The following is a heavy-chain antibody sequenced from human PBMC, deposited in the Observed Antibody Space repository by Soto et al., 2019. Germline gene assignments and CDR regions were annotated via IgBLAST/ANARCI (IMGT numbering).Heavy chain of an antibody. V-gene: IGHV3-20*04. J-gene: IGHJ6*02. CDR3: ARVTSMGSWASNYFPRYYYYGLDI. D-gene: IGHD4-4*01. CDR1: GFTFDDYG. Sequence: GGALRLSCAASGFTFDDYGTSWVRQAPGKGLEWVSGINWNGGSTGYADSVKGRFTISRDNAKNSLYLQMNSLRAEDTALYYCARVTSMGSWASNYFPRYYYYGLDIWGQGTTVTVS. CDR2: INWNGGST.